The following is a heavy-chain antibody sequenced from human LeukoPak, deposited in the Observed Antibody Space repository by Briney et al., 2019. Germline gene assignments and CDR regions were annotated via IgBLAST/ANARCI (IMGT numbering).Heavy chain of an antibody. Sequence: SETLSLTCTVSGGSISSYYWSWIRQPPGKGLEWIGYIYFSGSTNYNPSLKSRVTISVDTSKNQFSLKLSSVTAADTAVYHCARNVVVPTSASGYWFDPWGQGTLVTVSS. V-gene: IGHV4-59*01. CDR2: IYFSGST. D-gene: IGHD2-2*01. J-gene: IGHJ5*02. CDR1: GGSISSYY. CDR3: ARNVVVPTSASGYWFDP.